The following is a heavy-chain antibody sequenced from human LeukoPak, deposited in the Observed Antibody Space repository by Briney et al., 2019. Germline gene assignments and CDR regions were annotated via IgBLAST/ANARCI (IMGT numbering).Heavy chain of an antibody. D-gene: IGHD6-6*01. CDR1: GGSVSSGSYY. J-gene: IGHJ4*02. V-gene: IGHV4-61*01. Sequence: PSETLSLTCTVSGGSVSSGSYYWSWIRQPPGKGLEWIGYIYYSGSTNYNPSLKSRVTISVDTSKNQFSLKLSSVTAADTAVYYCARDVGRHSSSYLNNYWGQGTLVTVSS. CDR2: IYYSGST. CDR3: ARDVGRHSSSYLNNY.